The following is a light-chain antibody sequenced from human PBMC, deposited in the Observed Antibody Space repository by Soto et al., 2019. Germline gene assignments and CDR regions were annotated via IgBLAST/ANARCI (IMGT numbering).Light chain of an antibody. CDR3: QQLNTYPPT. V-gene: IGKV1-9*01. CDR1: QGISSY. Sequence: IQLTQSPSSLSASVGDRVTITCRASQGISSYLAWYQQNPGKAPKLLIYTASTLQSGVPSRFSGSGSGTDFTLTISSLQPEDFATYYCQQLNTYPPTFDQGTKVEIK. J-gene: IGKJ1*01. CDR2: TAS.